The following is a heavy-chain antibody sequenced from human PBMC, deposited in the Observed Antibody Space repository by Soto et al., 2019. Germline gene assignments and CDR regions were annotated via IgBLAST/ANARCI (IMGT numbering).Heavy chain of an antibody. D-gene: IGHD2-15*01. Sequence: QVQLVQSGTEVKEPGSSVKVSCKASGGSFSTSSFVWVRQGPGQGLEWMGGIIPIFSRTNLAQQFQGRVTFSADESTRTTYMERRSLTSEDTAIYYCARDVVRSTAGDSWGQGTLVTVSS. CDR1: GGSFSTSS. V-gene: IGHV1-69*01. J-gene: IGHJ4*02. CDR2: IIPIFSRT. CDR3: ARDVVRSTAGDS.